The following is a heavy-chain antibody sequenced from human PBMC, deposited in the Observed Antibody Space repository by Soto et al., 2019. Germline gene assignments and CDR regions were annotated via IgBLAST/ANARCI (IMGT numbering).Heavy chain of an antibody. Sequence: QVQLVESGGGVVQPGRSLRLSCAVSGFTFNSYGMHWVRQAPGKGLEWVAVVWYDETNKYYADSVKGRFTISRDNPKNTLYLQMSSLRAEDTAVYYCARGAGAYYYYMDVWGKGTTVTVSS. CDR2: VWYDETNK. J-gene: IGHJ6*03. D-gene: IGHD3-10*01. CDR3: ARGAGAYYYYMDV. V-gene: IGHV3-33*01. CDR1: GFTFNSYG.